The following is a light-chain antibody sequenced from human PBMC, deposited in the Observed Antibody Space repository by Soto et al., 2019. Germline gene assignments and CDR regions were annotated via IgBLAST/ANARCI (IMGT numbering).Light chain of an antibody. CDR1: QSVSGY. V-gene: IGKV3-11*01. CDR3: QQRSIGT. J-gene: IGKJ3*01. Sequence: EIVLTQYPANLSLSPGETATLSCRASQSVSGYIGWYQQKPGQAPRLLIYADSNRATGIPARFSGSGSGTEFTLTISSLQPDDVAVYYCQQRSIGTFGPGTKVDIK. CDR2: ADS.